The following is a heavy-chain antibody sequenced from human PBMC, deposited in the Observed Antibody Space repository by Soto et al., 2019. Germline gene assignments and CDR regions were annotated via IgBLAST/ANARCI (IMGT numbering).Heavy chain of an antibody. CDR3: ASLGDYCSSTSCYESADY. Sequence: SVKVSCKASGGTFSSYTISWVRQAPGQGLEWMGRIIPILGIANYAQKFQGRVTITADKSTSTAYMELSSLRSEDTAVFYCASLGDYCSSTSCYESADYWGQGTLVTVS. CDR1: GGTFSSYT. CDR2: IIPILGIA. J-gene: IGHJ4*02. V-gene: IGHV1-69*02. D-gene: IGHD2-2*01.